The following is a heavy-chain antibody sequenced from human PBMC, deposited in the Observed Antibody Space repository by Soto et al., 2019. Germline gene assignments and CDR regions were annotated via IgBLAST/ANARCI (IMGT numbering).Heavy chain of an antibody. D-gene: IGHD5-12*01. CDR1: GFTFNKYD. V-gene: IGHV3-30*18. Sequence: GGALRLSCAASGFTFNKYDMHWVRQAPGKGLEWVALISHGGSNKYYADSVKGRFTISRDNSKNTLYLQVNSLRAEDTAVYYCAKDREEMARSWPGYWGQGTLVTVS. CDR3: AKDREEMARSWPGY. CDR2: ISHGGSNK. J-gene: IGHJ4*02.